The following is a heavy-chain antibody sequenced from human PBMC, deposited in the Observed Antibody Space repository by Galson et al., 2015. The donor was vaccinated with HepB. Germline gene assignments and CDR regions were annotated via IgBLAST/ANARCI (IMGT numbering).Heavy chain of an antibody. V-gene: IGHV4-30-4*01. D-gene: IGHD3-22*01. CDR2: IYYSGST. CDR3: ARDRKSVYYYDGSDSHKPYYYYYGMDV. J-gene: IGHJ6*02. CDR1: GGSISSGDYY. Sequence: TLSLTCTVSGGSISSGDYYWSWIRQPPGKGLEWIGYIYYSGSTYYNPSLKSRVTISVDTSKNQFSLKLSSVTAADTAVYYCARDRKSVYYYDGSDSHKPYYYYYGMDVWGQGTTVTVSS.